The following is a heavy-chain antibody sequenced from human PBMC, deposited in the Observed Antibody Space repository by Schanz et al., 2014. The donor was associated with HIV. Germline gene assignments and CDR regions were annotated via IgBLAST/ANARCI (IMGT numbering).Heavy chain of an antibody. V-gene: IGHV3-30*03. J-gene: IGHJ6*02. CDR1: GFTFSSYG. D-gene: IGHD2-2*01. CDR2: ISYDGSNK. CDR3: ARDGAMAFSLGIDV. Sequence: QVQLVESGGGVVQPGRSLRLSCAGSGFTFSSYGMHWVRQAPAKGLEWVAVISYDGSNKYYADSVKGRFTISRDNSKNTLYLQMNRMRTEDTAVYYCARDGAMAFSLGIDVWGQGTTVTVSS.